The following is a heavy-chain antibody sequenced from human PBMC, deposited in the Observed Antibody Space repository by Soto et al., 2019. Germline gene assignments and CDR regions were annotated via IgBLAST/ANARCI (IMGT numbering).Heavy chain of an antibody. CDR3: ARDWSAEVLPDY. D-gene: IGHD3-10*01. Sequence: QVQLVQSGAEVGKPGASVKVSCKASGYTFTTYGISWVRQAPGQGLEWMGWISTYNGNTQFAQKFQGRVTMTTDTSTSTAYMELRSLTADDPAVYYCARDWSAEVLPDYWGQGTLVTVSS. CDR1: GYTFTTYG. V-gene: IGHV1-18*01. CDR2: ISTYNGNT. J-gene: IGHJ4*02.